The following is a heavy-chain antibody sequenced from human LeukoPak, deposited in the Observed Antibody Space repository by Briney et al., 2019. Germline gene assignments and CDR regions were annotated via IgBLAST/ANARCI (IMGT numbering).Heavy chain of an antibody. V-gene: IGHV1-2*02. J-gene: IGHJ4*02. CDR2: INPNSGGT. CDR1: GYTFTGSY. D-gene: IGHD3-22*01. CDR3: ARGKGITMIVAH. Sequence: GASLKVSCKASGYTFTGSYIHWVRQAPGQGLEWMGWINPNSGGTNYAQKFQGRVTMTRDTSISTAYMELSRLRSDDTAVYYCARGKGITMIVAHWGQGTQVTVSS.